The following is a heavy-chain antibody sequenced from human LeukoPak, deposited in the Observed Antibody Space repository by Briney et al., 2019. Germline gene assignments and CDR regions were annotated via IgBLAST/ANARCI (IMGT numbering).Heavy chain of an antibody. J-gene: IGHJ4*02. CDR3: AREVRYSYGYQFDY. CDR1: GYTFTSYG. CDR2: ISGYNGNT. Sequence: ASVKVSCKASGYTFTSYGIGWVRQAPGQGLEWIGWISGYNGNTNYAQKLQGRVTMTTDTSTSTAYMELRSLRSDDTDVYYCAREVRYSYGYQFDYWGQGTLVTVSS. D-gene: IGHD5-18*01. V-gene: IGHV1-18*01.